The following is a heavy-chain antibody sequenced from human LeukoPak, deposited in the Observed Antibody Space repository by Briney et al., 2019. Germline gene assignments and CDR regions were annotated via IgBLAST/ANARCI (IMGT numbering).Heavy chain of an antibody. D-gene: IGHD3-22*01. V-gene: IGHV4-4*02. CDR3: ARDGRGYYESSGSTHVLVYGMDV. J-gene: IGHJ6*02. Sequence: SETLSLTCAVSGGSISNSNWWSWVRQPPGQGLEWIGEIYHSGSTNYNPSLKSRLTISVDKSKNQFSLKLSSVTAADTAVYYCARDGRGYYESSGSTHVLVYGMDVWGQGTTVTVSS. CDR2: IYHSGST. CDR1: GGSISNSNW.